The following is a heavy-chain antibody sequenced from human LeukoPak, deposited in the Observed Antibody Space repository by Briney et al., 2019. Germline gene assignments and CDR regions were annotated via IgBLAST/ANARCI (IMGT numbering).Heavy chain of an antibody. CDR3: ASGRGSYSPLFDC. V-gene: IGHV3-23*01. Sequence: TGGSLRLSCAASGFTFSSYSMSWVRQAPGKWLELVSAISGSGGSTYYADSVKGRFTISRDNSKNTLYLQMTSLRAEDTAVYYCASGRGSYSPLFDCWGQGTLVTVSS. CDR2: ISGSGGST. J-gene: IGHJ4*02. D-gene: IGHD1-26*01. CDR1: GFTFSSYS.